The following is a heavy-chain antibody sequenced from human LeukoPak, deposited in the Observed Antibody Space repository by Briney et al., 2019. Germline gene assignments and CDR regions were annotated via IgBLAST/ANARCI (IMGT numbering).Heavy chain of an antibody. CDR3: ARDQKQWLSLCAFDI. CDR1: GYTFTGYY. J-gene: IGHJ3*02. D-gene: IGHD6-19*01. CDR2: INPNSGGT. Sequence: GASVKVSCKASGYTFTGYYMHWVRQAPGQGLEWMGWINPNSGGTNYAQKFQGRVTMTRDTSISTAYMELSRLRSDDTAVYYCARDQKQWLSLCAFDIWGQGTMVTVSS. V-gene: IGHV1-2*02.